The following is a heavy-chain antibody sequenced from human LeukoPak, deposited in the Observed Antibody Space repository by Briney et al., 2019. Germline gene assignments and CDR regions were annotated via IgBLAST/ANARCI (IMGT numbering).Heavy chain of an antibody. D-gene: IGHD1-7*01. J-gene: IGHJ6*03. Sequence: GASVKVSCKASGGTFSSYAISWVRQAPGQGLEWMGGIIPIFGTANYAQKFQGRVTITTGESTNTAYMELSSLRSEDTAVYYCARAWYNWNSLPYYYYMDVWGKGTTVTASS. CDR3: ARAWYNWNSLPYYYYMDV. CDR1: GGTFSSYA. V-gene: IGHV1-69*05. CDR2: IIPIFGTA.